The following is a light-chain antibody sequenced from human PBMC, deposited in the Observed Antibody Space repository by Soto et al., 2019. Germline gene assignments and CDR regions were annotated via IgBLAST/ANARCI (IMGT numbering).Light chain of an antibody. V-gene: IGLV2-14*01. CDR2: EVS. J-gene: IGLJ1*01. Sequence: ALTQPASVSGSPGQSIPISCTGTSSDVGGYNYVSWYQQHPGKAPKLMIYEVSNRPSGVSNRFSGSKSGNTASLTNSGLQAEDEADYYCSSYTSSSIDYVFGTGTKLTVL. CDR1: SSDVGGYNY. CDR3: SSYTSSSIDYV.